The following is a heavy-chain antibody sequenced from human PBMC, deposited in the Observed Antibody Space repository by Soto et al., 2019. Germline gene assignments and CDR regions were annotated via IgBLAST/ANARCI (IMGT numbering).Heavy chain of an antibody. J-gene: IGHJ4*02. CDR2: ISSSGVTI. CDR1: GFTFSSFS. V-gene: IGHV3-48*01. Sequence: EVQLVESGGGLVQPGGSLRLSCAASGFTFSSFSMNWVRQAPGKGLEWVSYISSSGVTIYYADSVKGRFTISRDNAKNSLSLQMTSLRADDTAVYCCARDGAATGLFDYWGQGTLVTVSS. D-gene: IGHD6-13*01. CDR3: ARDGAATGLFDY.